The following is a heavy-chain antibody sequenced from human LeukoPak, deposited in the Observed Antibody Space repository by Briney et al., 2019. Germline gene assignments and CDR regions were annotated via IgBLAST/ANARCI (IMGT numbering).Heavy chain of an antibody. J-gene: IGHJ6*02. D-gene: IGHD3-10*01. CDR2: ISSDSNSI. CDR3: ARMEKFYYGSGGFSPPLMDV. Sequence: PGRSLRLSCAASGFTFSSYAMHWVRQAPGKGLEWVSSISSDSNSIYHADSVKGRFTISRDNAKNSLYLQMNSLRAEGTAVYYCARMEKFYYGSGGFSPPLMDVWGQGTTVIVSS. V-gene: IGHV3-21*01. CDR1: GFTFSSYA.